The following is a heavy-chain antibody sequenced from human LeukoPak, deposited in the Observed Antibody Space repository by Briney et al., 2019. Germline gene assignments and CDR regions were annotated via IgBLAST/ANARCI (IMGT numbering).Heavy chain of an antibody. J-gene: IGHJ4*02. D-gene: IGHD1-14*01. CDR3: ATSYLPRPTPVY. CDR1: GYTFTSYY. V-gene: IGHV1-46*01. CDR2: INPSGGGT. Sequence: GASVKVSCKASGYTFTSYYIHWVRQAPGQGLEWMGVINPSGGGTNYAQNFQGSVAMTRDTSTSTVYMELSSLRSEDTAVYYCATSYLPRPTPVYWGQGTLVTVSS.